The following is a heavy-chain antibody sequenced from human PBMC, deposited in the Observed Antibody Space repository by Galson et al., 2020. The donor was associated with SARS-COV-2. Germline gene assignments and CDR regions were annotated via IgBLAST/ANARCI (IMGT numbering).Heavy chain of an antibody. Sequence: KTSETLSLTCTVSGASIKTYYWHWIRQSPGKGLEWIGNVYHSGSTNYNPSLKSRVMISVDTSKNQVSLKMSSVTAADTAVYYCARHFGVVRDYYYFYGVDLWGQGTTVTVSS. CDR2: VYHSGST. CDR3: ARHFGVVRDYYYFYGVDL. CDR1: GASIKTYY. V-gene: IGHV4-59*08. D-gene: IGHD3-3*01. J-gene: IGHJ6*02.